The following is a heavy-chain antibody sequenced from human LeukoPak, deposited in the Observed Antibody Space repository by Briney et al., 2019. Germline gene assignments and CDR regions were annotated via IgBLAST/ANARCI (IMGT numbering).Heavy chain of an antibody. Sequence: GASVKVSCKASGYTFSGYYLHWVRQAPGQGLEWMGWIDPNSGGTNSAQKFQGRVTMTRDTSIITAYMELSRLRSDDTAVYYCARVVGSFWFDPWGQGTLVTVSS. J-gene: IGHJ5*02. V-gene: IGHV1-2*02. CDR2: IDPNSGGT. CDR1: GYTFSGYY. CDR3: ARVVGSFWFDP. D-gene: IGHD3-10*01.